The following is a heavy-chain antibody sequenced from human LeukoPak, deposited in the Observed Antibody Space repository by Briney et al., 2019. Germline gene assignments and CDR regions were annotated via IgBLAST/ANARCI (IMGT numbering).Heavy chain of an antibody. CDR1: GGTFSSYA. J-gene: IGHJ3*02. CDR3: ARRRYCSSTSCLIASSDAFDI. D-gene: IGHD2-2*01. CDR2: IIPIFGTA. Sequence: GASVNVSCKASGGTFSSYAISWVRQAPGQGLEWMGGIIPIFGTANYAQKFQGRVTITTDESTSTAYMELSSLRSEDTAVYYCARRRYCSSTSCLIASSDAFDIWGQGTMVTVSS. V-gene: IGHV1-69*05.